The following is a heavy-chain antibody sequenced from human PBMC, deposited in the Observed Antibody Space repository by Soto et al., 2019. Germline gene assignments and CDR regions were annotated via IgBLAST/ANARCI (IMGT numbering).Heavy chain of an antibody. D-gene: IGHD3-16*02. CDR1: GYSFTSYW. V-gene: IGHV5-10-1*01. J-gene: IGHJ5*02. Sequence: PGESLKISCKGSGYSFTSYWISWVRQMPGKVLEWMGRIDPSDSYTNYSPSFQGHVTISFDKSISTAYLQWSSLKASDTAMYYCARLLLSRVDFDPWGQGTLVTVSS. CDR3: ARLLLSRVDFDP. CDR2: IDPSDSYT.